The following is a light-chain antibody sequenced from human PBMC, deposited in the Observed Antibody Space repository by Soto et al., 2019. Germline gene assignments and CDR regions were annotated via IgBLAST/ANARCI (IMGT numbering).Light chain of an antibody. CDR1: SSDVGGYNY. CDR2: DVS. V-gene: IGLV2-14*01. CDR3: NSYTSSSTYV. Sequence: QSVLTQPASVSGSPGQSIAISCTGTSSDVGGYNYVSWYQQHPGKAPKLILYDVSNRPSGVSSRFSGSKSGNTASLTISGLQAEDEADYYCNSYTSSSTYVFGTGTKVT. J-gene: IGLJ1*01.